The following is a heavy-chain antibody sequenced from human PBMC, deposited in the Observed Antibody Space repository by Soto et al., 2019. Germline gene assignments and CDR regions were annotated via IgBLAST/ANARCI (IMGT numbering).Heavy chain of an antibody. D-gene: IGHD6-13*01. CDR2: ISGSGGST. V-gene: IGHV3-23*01. CDR1: GFTFSNYA. CDR3: AKEQGSSWYEIDY. Sequence: GALRLSCAASGFTFSNYAVTWVRQAPGKGLEWVSTISGSGGSTYYADSVKGRFTISRDNSKNTLYLQMNSLRAEDTAVYYCAKEQGSSWYEIDYWGQGTLVTVSS. J-gene: IGHJ4*01.